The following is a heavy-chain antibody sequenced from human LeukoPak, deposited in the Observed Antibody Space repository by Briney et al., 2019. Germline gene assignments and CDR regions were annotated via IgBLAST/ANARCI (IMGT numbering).Heavy chain of an antibody. D-gene: IGHD6-13*01. CDR2: INPSGGST. J-gene: IGHJ6*04. CDR1: GYTFTSYY. V-gene: IGHV1-46*01. Sequence: ASVKVSCKASGYTFTSYYMHWVRQAPGQGLEWMGIINPSGGSTSYAQKFQGRVTMTRDMSTSTVYMELSSLRSEDTAVYYCASGLRQQLVPDVWGKGTTVTVSS. CDR3: ASGLRQQLVPDV.